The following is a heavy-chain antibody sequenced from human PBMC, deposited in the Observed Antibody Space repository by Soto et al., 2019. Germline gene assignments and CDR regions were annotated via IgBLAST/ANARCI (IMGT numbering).Heavy chain of an antibody. V-gene: IGHV1-69*06. CDR3: AKIRWTISLQEEDAI. D-gene: IGHD2-15*01. Sequence: QVQLVQSGAEVKKPGSSVKVSCKSSGGTFGSYAISWVRQAPGQGLEWMGGVIPIFGPPHYAQKFHGRVTITADIPTSTADLALSSLKAADTAVYYCAKIRWTISLQEEDAIWGQGTLVTVSS. J-gene: IGHJ4*02. CDR1: GGTFGSYA. CDR2: VIPIFGPP.